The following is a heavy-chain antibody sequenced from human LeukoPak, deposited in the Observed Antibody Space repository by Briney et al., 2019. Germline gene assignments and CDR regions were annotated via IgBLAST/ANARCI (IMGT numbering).Heavy chain of an antibody. CDR2: IYYSGST. Sequence: SETLSLTCTVSGGSISSYYWSWIRQPPGKGLEWIGYIYYSGSTNYNPSLKSRVTISVDTSKNQFSLKLSSVTAADTAVYYCANTVAGYCSGGSCSLDYWGQGTLVTVSS. D-gene: IGHD2-15*01. V-gene: IGHV4-59*12. CDR1: GGSISSYY. CDR3: ANTVAGYCSGGSCSLDY. J-gene: IGHJ4*02.